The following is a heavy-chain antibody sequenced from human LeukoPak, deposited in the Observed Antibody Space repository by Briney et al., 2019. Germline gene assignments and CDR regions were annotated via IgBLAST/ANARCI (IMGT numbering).Heavy chain of an antibody. CDR3: VREGLERRTNFDS. J-gene: IGHJ4*02. Sequence: GGSLRLSCSASGFTFTSHVMHWVRQAPGKGLQYVSGISMNVQTTYYAGSVKGRFTISRDSSKNTVYLQMNSLTAEDTAVYYCVREGLERRTNFDSWGQGTLVSVSS. CDR2: ISMNVQTT. CDR1: GFTFTSHV. V-gene: IGHV3-64D*06. D-gene: IGHD1-1*01.